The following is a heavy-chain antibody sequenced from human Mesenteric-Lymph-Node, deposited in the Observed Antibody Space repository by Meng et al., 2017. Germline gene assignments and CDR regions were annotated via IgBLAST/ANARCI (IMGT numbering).Heavy chain of an antibody. V-gene: IGHV1-69*13. CDR2: IIPIFGTA. CDR3: ARGWSITHGGMGYFDF. CDR1: GYTFTTYG. D-gene: IGHD3-10*01. J-gene: IGHJ2*01. Sequence: SVQVSCKASGYTFTTYGISWVRQAPGQGLEWMGGIIPIFGTANYAQKFQGRVTITADESTSTAYMELSSLRSEDTAVYYCARGWSITHGGMGYFDFWGRGTLVTVSS.